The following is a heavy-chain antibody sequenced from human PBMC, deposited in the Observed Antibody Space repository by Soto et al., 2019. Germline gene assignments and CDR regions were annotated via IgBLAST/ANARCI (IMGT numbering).Heavy chain of an antibody. V-gene: IGHV3-30*04. Sequence: GGSLRLSCVVSGFTFSSCPMSWVRQAPGKGLEWVTFISADGKSRYYTESVKGRFTISRDNSKNTLFLQMSSLRAEDTAVYYCARGNYGDYFYAFDIWGQGTMVTVSS. D-gene: IGHD4-17*01. J-gene: IGHJ3*02. CDR2: ISADGKSR. CDR3: ARGNYGDYFYAFDI. CDR1: GFTFSSCP.